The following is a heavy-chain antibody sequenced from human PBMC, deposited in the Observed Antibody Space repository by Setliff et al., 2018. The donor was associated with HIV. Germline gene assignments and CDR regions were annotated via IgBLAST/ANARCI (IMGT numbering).Heavy chain of an antibody. J-gene: IGHJ3*02. CDR3: ARASVGATGLYAFDI. D-gene: IGHD1-26*01. V-gene: IGHV4-61*09. CDR2: IYTSGST. CDR1: GASIGSSGYY. Sequence: PSETLSLTCTVSGASIGSSGYYWSWIRQPAGKGLEWIGHIYTSGSTDYNPSLKSRVTISVDTSKTQFSLRLNSLTATDTALYYCARASVGATGLYAFDIWGQGTVVTVSS.